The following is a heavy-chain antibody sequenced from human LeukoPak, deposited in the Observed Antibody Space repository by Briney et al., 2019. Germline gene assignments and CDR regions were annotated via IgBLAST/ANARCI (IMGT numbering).Heavy chain of an antibody. V-gene: IGHV5-51*01. CDR3: ARAGYLLRFLEWLPGWGADWFDP. CDR2: IYPGDSDT. CDR1: GYRFTSYW. J-gene: IGHJ5*02. Sequence: GESLKISCKGSGYRFTSYWIGWVRQMPGKGLEWMGIIYPGDSDTRYSPSFQGQVTISADKSISTAYLQWSSLKASDTAMYYCARAGYLLRFLEWLPGWGADWFDPWGQGTLVTVSS. D-gene: IGHD3-3*01.